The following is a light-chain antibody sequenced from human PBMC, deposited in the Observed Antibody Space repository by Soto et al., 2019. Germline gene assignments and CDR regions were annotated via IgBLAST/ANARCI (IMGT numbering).Light chain of an antibody. Sequence: QSAVTQPAFVSGSPGQSIAISCTGTSSDVGGYNYVSWYQQHPGKAPKLMISEVSNRPSGVSNRFSGSKSGNTASLTISGLQAEDEADYYCSSYTSSSTYVFGTGTKLTVL. CDR1: SSDVGGYNY. CDR3: SSYTSSSTYV. V-gene: IGLV2-14*01. CDR2: EVS. J-gene: IGLJ1*01.